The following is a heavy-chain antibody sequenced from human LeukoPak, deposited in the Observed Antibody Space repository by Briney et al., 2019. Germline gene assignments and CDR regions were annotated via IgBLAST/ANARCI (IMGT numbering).Heavy chain of an antibody. CDR3: ADQGVLLRVILVGVHKEAYYADS. J-gene: IGHJ4*02. CDR1: GFTFSGYT. D-gene: IGHD2-8*01. V-gene: IGHV3-23*01. CDR2: ISGSGGGT. Sequence: GGSLRLSCAASGFTFSGYTMNWVRQAPGKGLEWVAGISGSGGGTNYADSVRGRFTISRDNSKNTLYLQMNSLGAEDAAVYFSADQGVLLRVILVGVHKEAYYADSWGEGALVTASS.